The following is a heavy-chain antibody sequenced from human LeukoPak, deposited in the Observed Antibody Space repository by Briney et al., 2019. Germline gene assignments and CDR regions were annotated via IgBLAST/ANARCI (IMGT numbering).Heavy chain of an antibody. CDR2: MNPNSGNT. V-gene: IGHV1-8*01. CDR1: GYTFTSYD. Sequence: VKVSCKASGYTFTSYDINWVRQATGQGLEWMGWMNPNSGNTGYAQKFQGRVTMTRNTSISTAYMELSSLRSEDTAVYYCASAPTPFRGSWSDWGLGTLVTVSS. J-gene: IGHJ4*02. CDR3: ASAPTPFRGSWSD. D-gene: IGHD6-13*01.